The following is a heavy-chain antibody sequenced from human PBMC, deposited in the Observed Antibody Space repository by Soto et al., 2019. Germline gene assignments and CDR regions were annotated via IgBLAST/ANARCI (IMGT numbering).Heavy chain of an antibody. V-gene: IGHV1-18*04. J-gene: IGHJ5*02. CDR2: ISPYNGNT. D-gene: IGHD3-22*01. CDR1: GYTFVSYG. CDR3: ARDQNFFDSSGYYDH. Sequence: QIQLVQSAAEVKKPGASVKVSCKTSGYTFVSYGISWVRQAPGQGLEWMGWISPYNGNTNFAQRFRGRVTLTTDTSAHIVYMHLGSLKSDDTAVYYCARDQNFFDSSGYYDHWGQGTLITVSS.